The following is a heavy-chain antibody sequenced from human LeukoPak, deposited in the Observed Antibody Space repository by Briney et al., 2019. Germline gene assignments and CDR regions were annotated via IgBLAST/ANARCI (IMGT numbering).Heavy chain of an antibody. V-gene: IGHV3-74*01. CDR1: GLTFNSYW. J-gene: IGHJ5*02. CDR2: IDEDGKTI. CDR3: VSDLCGGDDQ. D-gene: IGHD3-3*01. Sequence: GGSLRLSCAASGLTFNSYWMHWVRQATGKGLVWVSRIDEDGKTIDYGDSVKGRFTISRDNAKDTLYLQMSSLRDEDTAVYYCVSDLCGGDDQWGRGTLVTVSS.